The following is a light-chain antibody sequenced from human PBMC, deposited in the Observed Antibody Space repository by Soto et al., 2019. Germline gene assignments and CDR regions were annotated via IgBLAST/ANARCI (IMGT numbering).Light chain of an antibody. Sequence: EILMTQSPVTLSLSPGDRATLSCRASQNIDINLAWYQQRPGQAPRLLIYGASSRATGIPDRFSGSGSGTDFTLTISRLEPEDFAVYYCQQYGSSPRITFGQGTRLEIK. J-gene: IGKJ5*01. CDR1: QNIDIN. V-gene: IGKV3-20*01. CDR2: GAS. CDR3: QQYGSSPRIT.